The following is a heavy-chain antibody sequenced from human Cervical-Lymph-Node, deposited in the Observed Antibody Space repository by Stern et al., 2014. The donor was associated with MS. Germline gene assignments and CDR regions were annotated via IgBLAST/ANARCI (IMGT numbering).Heavy chain of an antibody. CDR3: ARHVTTVELDY. CDR2: MYETGST. CDR1: GGSITFSSFF. J-gene: IGHJ4*02. V-gene: IGHV4-39*01. D-gene: IGHD4-23*01. Sequence: QVQLQESGPGLVKPSETLSLTCTVSGGSITFSSFFWGWIRQPPGKGLEWIGTMYETGSTYYNPSLKSRVTISVDSSKNQFYLKVPSVTAADTAVYYCARHVTTVELDYWGPGTLVTVSS.